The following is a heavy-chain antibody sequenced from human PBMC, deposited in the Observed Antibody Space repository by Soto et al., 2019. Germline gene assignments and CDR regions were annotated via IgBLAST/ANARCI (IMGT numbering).Heavy chain of an antibody. D-gene: IGHD6-6*01. J-gene: IGHJ4*01. CDR1: GYTFTSYD. CDR3: SGAQAIAARLPLCY. CDR2: MNPNSGNT. V-gene: IGHV1-8*01. Sequence: QVQLVQSGAEVKKPGASVKVSCKASGYTFTSYDINWVRQATGQGLEWMGWMNPNSGNTGYAQKFQGRGTLTRKHSISTAYMGLSNLRSEDKAGEYLSGAQAIAARLPLCYWGQGTPGPGPS.